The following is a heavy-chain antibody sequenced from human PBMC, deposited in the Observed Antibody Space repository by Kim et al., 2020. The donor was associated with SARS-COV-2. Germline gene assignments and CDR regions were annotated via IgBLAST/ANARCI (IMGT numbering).Heavy chain of an antibody. CDR3: ARSPGYSYGEFDY. D-gene: IGHD5-18*01. CDR1: GFTFSSYW. V-gene: IGHV3-7*01. CDR2: IKQDGSEK. Sequence: GGSLRLSCAASGFTFSSYWMSWVRQAPGKGLEWVANIKQDGSEKYYVDSVKGRFTISRDNAKNSLYLQMNSLRAEDTAVYYCARSPGYSYGEFDYWGQGTLVTVSS. J-gene: IGHJ4*02.